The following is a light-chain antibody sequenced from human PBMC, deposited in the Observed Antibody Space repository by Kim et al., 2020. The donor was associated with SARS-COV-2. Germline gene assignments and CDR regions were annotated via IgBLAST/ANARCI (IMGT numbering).Light chain of an antibody. CDR1: QSVSSY. V-gene: IGKV3-11*01. Sequence: EIVLTQSPANLSLSPGERATLSCRASQSVSSYIAWYQQKPGQAPRLLIYDASNRATGIPARFSGSGSGTDFTLTISSLEPEDFAVYYCQQRSNWPPLTFGGGTKVEI. J-gene: IGKJ4*01. CDR2: DAS. CDR3: QQRSNWPPLT.